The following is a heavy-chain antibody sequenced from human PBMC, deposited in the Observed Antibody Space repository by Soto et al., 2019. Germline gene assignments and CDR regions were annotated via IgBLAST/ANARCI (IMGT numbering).Heavy chain of an antibody. V-gene: IGHV3-7*02. CDR1: GFTFSDEW. Sequence: EVQLVESGGGLVQPGGSLRLSCAASGFTFSDEWMSWVRQAPGKGLEWVGNIKQDGSEIYYLDSVKGRFTISRDNAKNSLYLQMHSLRGDVTAVYYCATIAAVRFDYWGQGTLVTVSS. CDR2: IKQDGSEI. CDR3: ATIAAVRFDY. J-gene: IGHJ4*02. D-gene: IGHD6-13*01.